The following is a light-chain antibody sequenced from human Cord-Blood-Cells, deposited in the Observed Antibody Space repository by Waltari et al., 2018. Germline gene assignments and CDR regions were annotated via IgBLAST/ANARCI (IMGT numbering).Light chain of an antibody. CDR1: QSISSY. CDR2: AAS. CDR3: QQSYSTPYT. J-gene: IGKJ2*01. V-gene: IGKV1-39*01. Sequence: DIQMTQSASSLSASVGDRVTISCRASQSISSYLNWYQQKPGEAPKLLIDAASSLQSGVPARFSSSGSRTECTLTISSLQPEDFATYYCQQSYSTPYTFCQGTKPEIK.